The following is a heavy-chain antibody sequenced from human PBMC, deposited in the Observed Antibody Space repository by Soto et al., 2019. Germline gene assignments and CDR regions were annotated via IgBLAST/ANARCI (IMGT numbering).Heavy chain of an antibody. J-gene: IGHJ6*02. D-gene: IGHD1-26*01. CDR3: ATAVGATIYYYYGMDV. Sequence: GASVKVSCKVSGYTLTELSMHWVRQAPGKGLEWMGGFDPEDGETIYEQKYQGRVTMTEDTSTDTAYMELSSLRSEDTSVYYCATAVGATIYYYYGMDVWGQGTTVTVSS. CDR1: GYTLTELS. CDR2: FDPEDGET. V-gene: IGHV1-24*01.